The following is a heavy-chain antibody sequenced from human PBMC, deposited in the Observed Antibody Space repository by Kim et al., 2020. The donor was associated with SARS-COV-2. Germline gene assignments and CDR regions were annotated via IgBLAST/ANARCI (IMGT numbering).Heavy chain of an antibody. V-gene: IGHV3-48*01. Sequence: GGSLRLSCAASGFTFSSYSMNWVRQAPGKGLEWVSYISSSSSTIYYADSVKGRFTISRDNAKNSLYLQMNSLRAEDTAVYYCARDFIPPIVVVPAAMHYYCYGMDVWGQGTTVTVSS. CDR3: ARDFIPPIVVVPAAMHYYCYGMDV. J-gene: IGHJ6*02. CDR2: ISSSSSTI. D-gene: IGHD2-2*01. CDR1: GFTFSSYS.